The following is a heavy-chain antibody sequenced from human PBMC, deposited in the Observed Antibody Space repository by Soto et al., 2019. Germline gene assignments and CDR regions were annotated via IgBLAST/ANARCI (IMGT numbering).Heavy chain of an antibody. J-gene: IGHJ4*02. CDR1: GFSLSTSGVG. V-gene: IGHV2-5*02. Sequence: QITLKESGPTLVKPTQTLTLTCTFSGFSLSTSGVGVGWIRQPPGKALEWLALIYWDDDKRYSPSRKSRLTITKDTSKNQVVLTMTNMDPVDTATYYCARDSSGWTGFDYWGQGTLVTISS. D-gene: IGHD6-19*01. CDR3: ARDSSGWTGFDY. CDR2: IYWDDDK.